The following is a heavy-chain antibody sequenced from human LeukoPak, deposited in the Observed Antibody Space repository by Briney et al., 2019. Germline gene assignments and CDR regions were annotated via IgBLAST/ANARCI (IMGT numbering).Heavy chain of an antibody. J-gene: IGHJ6*03. CDR2: IYSGRST. Sequence: PGGSLRLSCAASGFTVSSNYMSWVRQAPGKGLERVSVIYSGRSTYYADPVKGRFTISRDNSKNTLYLQMNSLRAEDTAVYYCARAPHSSSYYMDVWGKGTTVTVSS. CDR1: GFTVSSNY. CDR3: ARAPHSSSYYMDV. D-gene: IGHD6-13*01. V-gene: IGHV3-66*02.